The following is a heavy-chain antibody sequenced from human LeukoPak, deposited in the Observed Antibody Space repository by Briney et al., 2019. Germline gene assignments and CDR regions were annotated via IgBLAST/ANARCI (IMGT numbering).Heavy chain of an antibody. J-gene: IGHJ4*02. CDR2: ISGGGGST. V-gene: IGHV3-23*01. CDR3: VKFNDILTGYFDY. CDR1: GFTFSSYA. D-gene: IGHD3-9*01. Sequence: AGSLRLSCAASGFTFSSYAMSWVRQSPGKGLEWVSAISGGGGSTYYAYYTDSVKGRFTISRDNSKHTLYLQMNSLRAEDTAVYFCVKFNDILTGYFDYWGQGTLVTVSS.